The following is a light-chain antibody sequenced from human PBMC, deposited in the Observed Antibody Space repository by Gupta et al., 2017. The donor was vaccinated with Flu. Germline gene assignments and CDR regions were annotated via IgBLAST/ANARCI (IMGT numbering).Light chain of an antibody. Sequence: DVVMTQSPLSLPVTLGQTASISCRSSQSRGYSDGNTYLNWFQQRPGQAPRRLIYKVSNRDAGVPDRFSGSGSGTDVTLKISSVEDEDVGGYYCRQGKHWPPWTFGQGTKMDIK. V-gene: IGKV2-30*01. CDR3: RQGKHWPPWT. CDR2: KVS. J-gene: IGKJ2*02. CDR1: QSRGYSDGNTY.